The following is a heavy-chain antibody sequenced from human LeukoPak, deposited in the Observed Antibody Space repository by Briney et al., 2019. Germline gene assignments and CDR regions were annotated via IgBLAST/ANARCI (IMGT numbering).Heavy chain of an antibody. CDR1: GYTFTSCA. D-gene: IGHD6-19*01. J-gene: IGHJ4*02. CDR2: INAGNGNT. CDR3: ARSIAVAGTDY. V-gene: IGHV1-3*01. Sequence: VASVKVSCKASGYTFTSCAMHWVRQAPGQRLEWMGWINAGNGNTKYSQKFQGRVTITRDTSASTAYMELSSLRSEDTAVYYCARSIAVAGTDYWGQGTLVTVSS.